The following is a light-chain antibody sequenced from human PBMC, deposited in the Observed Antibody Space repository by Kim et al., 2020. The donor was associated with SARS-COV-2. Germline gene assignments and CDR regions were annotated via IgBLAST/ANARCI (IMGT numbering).Light chain of an antibody. Sequence: QSVLTQPPSTSGTPGQRVTISCSGSTSNIGSNTVNWYQHLPGTAPKFLIYSNNQRPSGVPDRFSASKSGTSASLAISGLQSEDEGDYYCATWVNSLRAYVFGPGTKVTVL. CDR3: ATWVNSLRAYV. J-gene: IGLJ1*01. CDR2: SNN. V-gene: IGLV1-44*01. CDR1: TSNIGSNT.